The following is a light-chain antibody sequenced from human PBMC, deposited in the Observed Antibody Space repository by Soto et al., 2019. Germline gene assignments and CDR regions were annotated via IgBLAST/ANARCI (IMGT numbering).Light chain of an antibody. Sequence: DIQMTQSPSSLSASVGDRVTITCRASQSISRFLNWYQQKSGKPPHLLIYAASSLQSGVPSRFNGSGSGTDFALTISILQPEDFASYYCQPTYSTPPWTFGQGSKVEIK. V-gene: IGKV1-39*01. CDR2: AAS. CDR3: QPTYSTPPWT. J-gene: IGKJ1*01. CDR1: QSISRF.